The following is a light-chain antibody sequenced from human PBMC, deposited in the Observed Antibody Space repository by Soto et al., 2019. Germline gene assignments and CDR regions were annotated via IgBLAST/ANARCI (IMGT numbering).Light chain of an antibody. CDR1: QSVSHN. Sequence: DILMTQSPSTLSVSPGERATLSCRASQSVSHNLAWYQQKPGKAPRLLFYGASTRDTGIPARFSGSGSGTEFTLTISSLQSEDFAVYYCQQSNNWPYTFGQGTKLEIK. CDR2: GAS. J-gene: IGKJ2*01. V-gene: IGKV3-15*01. CDR3: QQSNNWPYT.